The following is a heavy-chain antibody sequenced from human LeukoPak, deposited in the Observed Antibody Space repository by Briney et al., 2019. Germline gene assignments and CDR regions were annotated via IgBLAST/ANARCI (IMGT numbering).Heavy chain of an antibody. J-gene: IGHJ6*03. D-gene: IGHD1-26*01. CDR1: GGSITNCC. Sequence: PSETLSLTCTVSGGSITNCCWGWIRQPAGRGLDWIWRISSTGNTAYSPSLQSRVTMSVDTSTNQFSLKLNSVPAADTAVYYCARVPPSYSDSSKIYYYYYVDVWGKGTPVTVSS. V-gene: IGHV4-4*07. CDR2: ISSTGNT. CDR3: ARVPPSYSDSSKIYYYYYVDV.